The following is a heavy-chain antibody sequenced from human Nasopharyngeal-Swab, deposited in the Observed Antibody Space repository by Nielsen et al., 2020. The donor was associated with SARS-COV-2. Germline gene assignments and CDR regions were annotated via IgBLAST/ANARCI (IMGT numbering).Heavy chain of an antibody. V-gene: IGHV3-7*01. CDR3: ARDTSVDIVLLYYGMDV. CDR2: IKQDGSEK. D-gene: IGHD5-12*01. Sequence: GGSLRLSCAASGFTFSSYWMSWVRQAPGKGLEWVANIKQDGSEKYYADSVKGRFTISRDSSKSTLYLQMNSLRAEDTAVYYCARDTSVDIVLLYYGMDVWGQGTTVTVSS. J-gene: IGHJ6*02. CDR1: GFTFSSYW.